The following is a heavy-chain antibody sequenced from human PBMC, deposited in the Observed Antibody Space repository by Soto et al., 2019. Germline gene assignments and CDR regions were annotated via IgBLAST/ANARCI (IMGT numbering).Heavy chain of an antibody. CDR1: GFTVISNY. CDR2: IYSGGST. V-gene: IGHV3-53*01. D-gene: IGHD4-17*01. CDR3: ARESRGTTHYYYYYYGMDV. J-gene: IGHJ6*02. Sequence: GGSLRLSCAASGFTVISNYMSWVRQAPGKGLEWVSVIYSGGSTYYADSVKGRFTISRDNSKNTLYLQMNSLRAEDTAVYYCARESRGTTHYYYYYYGMDVWGQGTTVTVSS.